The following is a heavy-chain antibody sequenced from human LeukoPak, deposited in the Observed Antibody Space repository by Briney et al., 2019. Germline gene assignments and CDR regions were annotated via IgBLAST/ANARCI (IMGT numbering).Heavy chain of an antibody. V-gene: IGHV1-18*01. CDR2: ISAYNGNT. D-gene: IGHD3-10*01. J-gene: IGHJ5*02. CDR3: AGAVRALYYYGSGSPFDP. CDR1: GYTFTSYG. Sequence: GASVKVSCKASGYTFTSYGISWVRQAPGQGLEWMGWISAYNGNTNYAQKLQGRVTMTTDTSTSTAYMELRSLRSDDTAVYYCAGAVRALYYYGSGSPFDPWGQGTLVTVSS.